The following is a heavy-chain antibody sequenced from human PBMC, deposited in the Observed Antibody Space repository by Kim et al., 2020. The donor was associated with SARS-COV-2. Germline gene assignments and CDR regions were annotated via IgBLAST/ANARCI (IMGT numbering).Heavy chain of an antibody. CDR1: DYSISSGYY. V-gene: IGHV4-38-2*02. CDR3: AAASHVWYRFDY. D-gene: IGHD1-26*01. CDR2: IHQNGNT. J-gene: IGHJ4*02. Sequence: SETLSLTCTVSDYSISSGYYWGWIRQAPGKGLEWIATIHQNGNTYYNPSLKTRVTISMDTSKNQFSLNLSSVTAADTAVFYCAAASHVWYRFDYWGRGTVVTVSS.